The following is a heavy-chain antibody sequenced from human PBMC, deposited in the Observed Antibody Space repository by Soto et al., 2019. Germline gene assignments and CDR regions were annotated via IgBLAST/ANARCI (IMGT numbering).Heavy chain of an antibody. Sequence: SQTLSLTCVISGDSVTGNTAGWNWIRQSPPRGLGWLGRTYYRSKWYYDYAGFLKGRMTINPDTSRNQFSLQLHSVSPEDTAVYYCARMGSSSWSANYGMDVWGQGTTVTVSS. V-gene: IGHV6-1*01. D-gene: IGHD6-13*01. CDR1: GDSVTGNTAG. CDR2: TYYRSKWYY. J-gene: IGHJ6*02. CDR3: ARMGSSSWSANYGMDV.